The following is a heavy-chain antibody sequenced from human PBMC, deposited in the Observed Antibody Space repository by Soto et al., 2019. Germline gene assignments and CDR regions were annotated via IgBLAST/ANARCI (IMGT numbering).Heavy chain of an antibody. CDR1: GFTFSSYS. CDR2: ISSSISTM. CDR3: AREVRDTAVADFDY. D-gene: IGHD5-18*01. J-gene: IGHJ4*02. V-gene: IGHV3-48*02. Sequence: EVQLVESGGGLVQPGGSLRLSCAASGFTFSSYSMNWVRQAPGKGLEWLSYISSSISTMHYADSVKGRFTISRDNAKNSLYLQINSLRDEDTAVYYCAREVRDTAVADFDYWSQGTLVTVSS.